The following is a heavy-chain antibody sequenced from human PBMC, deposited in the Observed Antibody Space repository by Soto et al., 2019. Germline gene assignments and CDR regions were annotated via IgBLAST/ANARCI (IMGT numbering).Heavy chain of an antibody. V-gene: IGHV1-69*01. J-gene: IGHJ4*02. CDR3: ANGPFTMTGGYFDD. D-gene: IGHD3-22*01. CDR2: IIPTFSIS. Sequence: QVQVVQSGAEVKKPGSSVKVSCKISGGTFDMYALNWVRQAPGQGLEWMGGIIPTFSISKYARKFQGRVTITADGSTSTTYLELSSLRSDDTALYYCANGPFTMTGGYFDDWGQGTQVTVSS. CDR1: GGTFDMYA.